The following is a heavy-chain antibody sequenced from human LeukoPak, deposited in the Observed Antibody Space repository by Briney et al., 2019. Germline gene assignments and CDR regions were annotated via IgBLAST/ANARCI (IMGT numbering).Heavy chain of an antibody. V-gene: IGHV4-34*01. D-gene: IGHD3-16*02. Sequence: PSETLSLTCAVYGGSFSGYYWSWIRQPPGKGLEWIGEINHSGSTNYNPSLKSRVIISVDTSKNQFSLKLSSVTAADTAVYYCARGLVRYDYVWGSYRSSGRFDYWGQGTLVTVSS. CDR1: GGSFSGYY. CDR3: ARGLVRYDYVWGSYRSSGRFDY. CDR2: INHSGST. J-gene: IGHJ4*02.